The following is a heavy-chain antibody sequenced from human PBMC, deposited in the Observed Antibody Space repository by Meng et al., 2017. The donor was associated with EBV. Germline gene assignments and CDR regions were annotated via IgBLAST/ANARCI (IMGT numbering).Heavy chain of an antibody. CDR2: INPNSGGT. V-gene: IGHV1-2*06. D-gene: IGHD6-19*01. CDR3: ARVGIAVAGTGDY. CDR1: GYTFTGYY. Sequence: GQVGQSGDAVKKPGASVKVSCKASGYTFTGYYMHWVRQSPGQGLEWMGRINPNSGGTNYAQKFQGRVTMTRDTSISTAYMELSRLRSDDTAVYYCARVGIAVAGTGDYWGQGTLVTVSS. J-gene: IGHJ4*02.